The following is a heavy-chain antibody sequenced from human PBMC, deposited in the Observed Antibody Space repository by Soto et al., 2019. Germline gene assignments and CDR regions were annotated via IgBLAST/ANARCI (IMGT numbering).Heavy chain of an antibody. J-gene: IGHJ3*02. CDR3: ASSGSQSDAFDI. CDR2: IYHSGST. CDR1: AGIIRRGVYP. Sequence: TPENLRLPYSVSAGIIRRGVYPGGWFRQPPGKGLGWIGYIYHSGSTYYNPSLKSRVTISVDRSKNQFSLKLSSVTAADTAVYYCASSGSQSDAFDIWGQGTMVT. D-gene: IGHD3-22*01. V-gene: IGHV4-30-2*01.